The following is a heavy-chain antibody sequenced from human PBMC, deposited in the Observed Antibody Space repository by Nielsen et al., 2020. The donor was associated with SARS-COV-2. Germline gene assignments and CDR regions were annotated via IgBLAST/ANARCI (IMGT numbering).Heavy chain of an antibody. Sequence: GESLKISCAASGFTFSDYYMSWIRQAPGKGLEWVSYITTSVSTMFYADSVKGRFTISRDNAKNSLYLQMNSLRAEDTAVYYCARDYDFWSGYYGGLYGMDVWGQGTTVTVSS. CDR1: GFTFSDYY. D-gene: IGHD3-3*01. V-gene: IGHV3-11*04. CDR3: ARDYDFWSGYYGGLYGMDV. J-gene: IGHJ6*02. CDR2: ITTSVSTM.